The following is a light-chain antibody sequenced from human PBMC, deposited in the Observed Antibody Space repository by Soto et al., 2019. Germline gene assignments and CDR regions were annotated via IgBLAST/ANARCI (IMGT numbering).Light chain of an antibody. J-gene: IGKJ1*01. CDR2: DAS. CDR1: QRISSW. CDR3: QQYNTYPRT. Sequence: DIQMTQSPSTLSASVGDRVTITCRASQRISSWLAWYQQKPGKAPKLLIYDASNSESGVPSRFSGSGSGTEFIFTISSLQTDDFEIYYCQQYNTYPRTFGQGTKV. V-gene: IGKV1-5*01.